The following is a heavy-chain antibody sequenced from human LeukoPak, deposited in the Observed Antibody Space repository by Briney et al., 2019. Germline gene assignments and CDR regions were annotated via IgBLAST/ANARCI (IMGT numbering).Heavy chain of an antibody. CDR3: ARDLSVVVVKDAFDI. CDR1: GYTFAHYG. Sequence: ASVKVSCKASGYTFAHYGISWVRQAPGQGLEWMGWISAYNGNTNYAQKLQGRVTMTTDTPTSTAYMELRSLRSDDTAVYYCARDLSVVVVKDAFDIWGQGTMVTVSS. D-gene: IGHD2-21*01. CDR2: ISAYNGNT. V-gene: IGHV1-18*01. J-gene: IGHJ3*02.